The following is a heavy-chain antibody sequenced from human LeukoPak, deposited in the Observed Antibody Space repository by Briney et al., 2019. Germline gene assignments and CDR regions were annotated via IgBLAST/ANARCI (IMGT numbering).Heavy chain of an antibody. J-gene: IGHJ6*02. V-gene: IGHV1-69*04. D-gene: IGHD4-23*01. Sequence: HGSSVKVSCKASGGTFSSYAISWVRQAPGQGLEWMGRIIPILGIANYAQKFQGRVTITADKSTSTAYMELSSLRSEDTAVYYCASSQDDYRGLYYYYYGMDVWGQGTTVTVSS. CDR3: ASSQDDYRGLYYYYYGMDV. CDR2: IIPILGIA. CDR1: GGTFSSYA.